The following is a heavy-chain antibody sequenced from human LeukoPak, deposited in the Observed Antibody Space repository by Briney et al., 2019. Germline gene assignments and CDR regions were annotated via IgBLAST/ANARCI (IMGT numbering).Heavy chain of an antibody. J-gene: IGHJ4*03. V-gene: IGHV1-18*04. CDR3: ARDLKYYGSGSYFDY. Sequence: ASVKVSCNASGYTFTSYGISWVRQAPGQGLEWMGWISAYNGNTNYAQKLQGRVTMTTDTSTSTAYMELRSLRSDDTAVYYCARDLKYYGSGSYFDYWGQGTTVTVSS. CDR2: ISAYNGNT. CDR1: GYTFTSYG. D-gene: IGHD3-10*01.